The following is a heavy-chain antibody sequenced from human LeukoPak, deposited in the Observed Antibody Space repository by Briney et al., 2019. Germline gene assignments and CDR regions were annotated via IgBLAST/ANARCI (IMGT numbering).Heavy chain of an antibody. CDR1: GFAFSSYS. CDR2: ISSSSSYI. V-gene: IGHV3-21*01. D-gene: IGHD3-16*02. Sequence: GSLRLCCAASGFAFSSYSMNWVRQAPGKGLEWVSSISSSSSYIYYADSVKGRFTISRDNAKNSLYLQMNSLRAEDTAVYYCARVQVYDYVWGSYRYFDYWGQGTLVTVSS. J-gene: IGHJ4*02. CDR3: ARVQVYDYVWGSYRYFDY.